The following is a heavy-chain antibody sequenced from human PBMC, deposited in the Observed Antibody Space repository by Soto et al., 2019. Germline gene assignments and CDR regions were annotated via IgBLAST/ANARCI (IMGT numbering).Heavy chain of an antibody. V-gene: IGHV1-8*01. CDR2: MNPNSGNT. CDR3: ARGRRSGGSCYLY. CDR1: GYSFTSYD. D-gene: IGHD2-15*01. J-gene: IGHJ4*02. Sequence: SVKVSCKASGYSFTSYDINWVRQATGQGLEWMGWMNPNSGNTGYAQRFQGRVTMTRNTSISTAYMELTSLRSDDTAVYYCARGRRSGGSCYLYWGQGTLVTVSS.